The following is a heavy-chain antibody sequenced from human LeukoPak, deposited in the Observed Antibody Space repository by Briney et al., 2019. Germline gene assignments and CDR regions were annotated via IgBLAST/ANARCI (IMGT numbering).Heavy chain of an antibody. D-gene: IGHD3-10*01. CDR1: GFTFSSYA. Sequence: QPGGSLRLSCAASGFTFSSYAMHWVRQAPGKGLEWVAVISYDGSNKYYADSEKGRFTISRDNSKNTLYLQMNSLRAEDTAVYYCARVSQGSFDYWGQGTLVTVSS. J-gene: IGHJ4*02. V-gene: IGHV3-30-3*01. CDR3: ARVSQGSFDY. CDR2: ISYDGSNK.